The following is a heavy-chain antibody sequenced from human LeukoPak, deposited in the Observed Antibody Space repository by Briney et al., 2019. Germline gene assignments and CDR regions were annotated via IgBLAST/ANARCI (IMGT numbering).Heavy chain of an antibody. D-gene: IGHD3-9*01. J-gene: IGHJ4*02. CDR2: ISGSGGST. Sequence: GGSLRLSCAASGFTFSSYAMSWVRQAPGKGLEWVSAISGSGGSTYYADSVKGRFTISRDNSKNTLYLQMNSLRAEDTAVYYCARDEYDILTGYPGDYWGQGTLVTVSS. CDR1: GFTFSSYA. V-gene: IGHV3-23*01. CDR3: ARDEYDILTGYPGDY.